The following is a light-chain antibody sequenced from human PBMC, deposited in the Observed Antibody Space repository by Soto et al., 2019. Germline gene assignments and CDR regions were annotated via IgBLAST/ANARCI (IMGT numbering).Light chain of an antibody. CDR1: QSISNW. CDR2: RAS. J-gene: IGKJ1*01. CDR3: QQYNTYSGT. V-gene: IGKV1-5*03. Sequence: DIQMTQSPSTLSASVGDRVTITCRASQSISNWLAWYQQKPGKAPKLLIYRASNLESGVPSRFSGSGSGTEFTLTISSLQPHDFATYYCQQYNTYSGTFGQGTKVEIK.